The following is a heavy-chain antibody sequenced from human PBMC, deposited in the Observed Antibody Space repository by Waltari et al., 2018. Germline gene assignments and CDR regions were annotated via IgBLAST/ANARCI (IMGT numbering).Heavy chain of an antibody. CDR2: IYRGGNT. J-gene: IGHJ4*02. CDR3: AKQSPSYTRGWYPLES. CDR1: GFTVRTNF. Sequence: EAQLVESGGNLIQPGGSLRLSWAASGFTVRTNFISWVRQAPGKGLEWVSIIYRGGNTYYAGSVKCRFTISRDNYKNMVYLEMNSLRAEDTAVYYCAKQSPSYTRGWYPLESWGPGTLVTVSP. V-gene: IGHV3-53*01. D-gene: IGHD6-19*01.